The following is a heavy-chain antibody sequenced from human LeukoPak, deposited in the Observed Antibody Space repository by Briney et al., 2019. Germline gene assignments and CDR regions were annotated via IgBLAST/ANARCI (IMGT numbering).Heavy chain of an antibody. CDR2: IYTSGST. D-gene: IGHD2-2*01. CDR1: GGSISSYY. CDR3: ARGRDIVVVPAADDAFDI. Sequence: PSETLSLTCTVSGGSISSYYWSWIRQPAGKGLEWIGRIYTSGSTNYNPSLKSRATMSVDTSKNQFSLKLSSVTAADTAVYYCARGRDIVVVPAADDAFDIWGQGTMVTVSS. V-gene: IGHV4-4*07. J-gene: IGHJ3*02.